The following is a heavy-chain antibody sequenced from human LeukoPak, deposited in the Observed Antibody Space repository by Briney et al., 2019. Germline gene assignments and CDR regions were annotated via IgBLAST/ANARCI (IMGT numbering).Heavy chain of an antibody. CDR3: ARGSKNWYYYGSGSTSDY. D-gene: IGHD3-10*01. CDR2: ISSSSSYI. J-gene: IGHJ4*02. V-gene: IGHV3-21*01. Sequence: PGGSLRLPCAASGFTFSSYEMNWVRQAPGKGLEWVSSISSSSSYIYYADSVKGRFTISRDNAKNSLYLQMNSLRAEDTAVYYCARGSKNWYYYGSGSTSDYWGQGTLVTVSS. CDR1: GFTFSSYE.